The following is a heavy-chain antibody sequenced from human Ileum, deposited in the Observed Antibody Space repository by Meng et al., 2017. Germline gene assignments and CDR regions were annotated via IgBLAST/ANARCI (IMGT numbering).Heavy chain of an antibody. V-gene: IGHV4-4*02. D-gene: IGHD3-10*01. CDR1: GGSISNGKW. Sequence: QVQLQESGPGLVKPSGTLSLTCAVSGGSISNGKWWSWVRQPPGKGLEWIGEISQSGTTNYYPSLNSRVSISLDKANNHLSLTLTSVTAADTAVYDCATYGSGFTPPLDPWGQGILVTVSS. CDR3: ATYGSGFTPPLDP. J-gene: IGHJ5*02. CDR2: ISQSGTT.